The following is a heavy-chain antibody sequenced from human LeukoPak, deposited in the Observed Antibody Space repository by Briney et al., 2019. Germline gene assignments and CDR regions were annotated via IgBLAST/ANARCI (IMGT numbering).Heavy chain of an antibody. CDR2: INPNSGGT. CDR1: GYTFTSYD. Sequence: ASVKVSCKASGYTFTSYDINWVRQAPGQGLEWMGWINPNSGGTNYAQKFQGRVTMTRDTSISTAYMELSRLRSDDTAVYYCARGVFNWFDPWGQGTLVTVSS. CDR3: ARGVFNWFDP. V-gene: IGHV1-2*02. J-gene: IGHJ5*02. D-gene: IGHD2-8*01.